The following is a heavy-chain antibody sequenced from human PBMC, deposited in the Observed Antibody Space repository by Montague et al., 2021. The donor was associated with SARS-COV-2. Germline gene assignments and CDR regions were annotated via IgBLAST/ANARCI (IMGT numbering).Heavy chain of an antibody. J-gene: IGHJ4*02. V-gene: IGHV4-34*01. CDR2: INHRGST. CDR3: ARGGLAGGNYDIWSFSYTSPLDY. D-gene: IGHD3-3*01. CDR1: GGTFSAHS. Sequence: SETLSLTCAVYGGTFSAHSRSWVRQSPGKGLEWIGEINHRGSTTYMSSLKSRVTISVDTSKNQFSLKLSSVTAADTAIYYCARGGLAGGNYDIWSFSYTSPLDYWGQGTLVTVSS.